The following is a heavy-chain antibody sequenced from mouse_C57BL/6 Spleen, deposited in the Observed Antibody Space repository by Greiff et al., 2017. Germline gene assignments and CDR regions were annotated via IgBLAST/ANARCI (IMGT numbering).Heavy chain of an antibody. V-gene: IGHV1-19*01. J-gene: IGHJ2*01. CDR3: ARNGPDYFDY. CDR2: INPYNGGT. D-gene: IGHD1-1*02. Sequence: EVQLQQSGPVLVKPGASVKMSCKASGYTFTDYYMNWVKQSHGKSLEWIGVINPYNGGTSYNQKFKGKAALTVDKSSSTAYMELNSLTSEDSAVYYCARNGPDYFDYWGQGTTLTVSS. CDR1: GYTFTDYY.